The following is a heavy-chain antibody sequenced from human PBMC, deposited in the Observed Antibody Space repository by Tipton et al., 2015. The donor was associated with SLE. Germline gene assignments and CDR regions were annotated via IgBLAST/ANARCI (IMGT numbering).Heavy chain of an antibody. CDR1: GDSFSNHF. J-gene: IGHJ3*01. Sequence: TLSLTCTVSGDSFSNHFWSWIRQPPGKGLEWIGYMYRSGTTKYNPSLKSRVAISADTSNNQFSLELRSVTAADTAVYYCARHLGVIVAFEVWGQGTVLTVSS. CDR3: ARHLGVIVAFEV. D-gene: IGHD3-10*01. CDR2: MYRSGTT. V-gene: IGHV4-59*11.